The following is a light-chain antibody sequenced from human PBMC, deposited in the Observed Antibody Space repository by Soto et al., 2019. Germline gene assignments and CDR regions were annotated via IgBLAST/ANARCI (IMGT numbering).Light chain of an antibody. V-gene: IGLV1-40*01. CDR2: GNS. J-gene: IGLJ1*01. CDR3: QSYDSSLSVFYV. Sequence: QSALTQPPSVSWAPGQRVTISCTGSSSNIGAGYDVHWYQQLPGTAPKLLIYGNSNRPSGVPDRFSASKSGTSASLAITGLQAEDEADYYCQSYDSSLSVFYVFGTGTKVT. CDR1: SSNIGAGYD.